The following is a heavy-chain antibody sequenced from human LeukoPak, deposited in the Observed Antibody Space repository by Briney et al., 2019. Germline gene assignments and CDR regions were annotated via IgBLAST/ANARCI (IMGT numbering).Heavy chain of an antibody. CDR2: IKQDGSEK. V-gene: IGHV3-7*01. CDR3: ATMPPHIYDFWSGYFC. CDR1: GFTFSSYW. Sequence: GGSLRLSCAASGFTFSSYWMSWVRQAPGKGLEWVANIKQDGSEKYYVDSVKGRFTISRDNAKNSLYLQMKSLRAEDTAVYYCATMPPHIYDFWSGYFCWGQGTLVTVSS. J-gene: IGHJ4*02. D-gene: IGHD3-3*01.